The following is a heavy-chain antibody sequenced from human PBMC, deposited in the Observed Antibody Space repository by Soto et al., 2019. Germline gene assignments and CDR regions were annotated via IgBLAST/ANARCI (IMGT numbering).Heavy chain of an antibody. CDR3: ARDSNYGGNSRSDTFDY. D-gene: IGHD4-17*01. J-gene: IGHJ4*02. CDR1: GYTFTSYG. CDR2: ISAYNGNT. Sequence: ASVKVSCKASGYTFTSYGISWVRQAPGQGLEWMGWISAYNGNTNYAQKLQGRVTMTTDTSTSTAYMELRSLRSDDTAVYYCARDSNYGGNSRSDTFDYWGQGTLVTVYS. V-gene: IGHV1-18*01.